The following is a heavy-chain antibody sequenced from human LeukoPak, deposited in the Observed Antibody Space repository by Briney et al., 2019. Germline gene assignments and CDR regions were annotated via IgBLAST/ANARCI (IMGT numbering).Heavy chain of an antibody. J-gene: IGHJ4*02. Sequence: SQTLSLTCAISGDSVSSKNAAWSWISQSPARGLEWLGRTYYRSESNNDYAESVKGRITINPDTFKNQFSLHLSSMTPEDTAVYYCARGSDNSVWRWGQGTLVTVPS. D-gene: IGHD6-19*01. CDR3: ARGSDNSVWR. V-gene: IGHV6-1*01. CDR1: GDSVSSKNAA. CDR2: TYYRSESNN.